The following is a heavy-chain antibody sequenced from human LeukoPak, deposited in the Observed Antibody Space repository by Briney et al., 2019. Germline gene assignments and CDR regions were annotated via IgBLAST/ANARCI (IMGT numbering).Heavy chain of an antibody. V-gene: IGHV3-30*18. J-gene: IGHJ4*02. D-gene: IGHD3-10*01. Sequence: GGSLRLSCAASGFNFSSYGMHWVRQAPGKGLEWVAVISYDGSNKYYADSVKGRFTISRDNSKNTLYLQMNSLRAEDTAVYYCAKDLGDGSGPDYWGQGTLVTVSS. CDR1: GFNFSSYG. CDR2: ISYDGSNK. CDR3: AKDLGDGSGPDY.